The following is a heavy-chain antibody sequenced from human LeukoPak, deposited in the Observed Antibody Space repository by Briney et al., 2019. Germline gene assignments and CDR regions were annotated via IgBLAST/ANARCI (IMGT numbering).Heavy chain of an antibody. CDR2: IYTSGST. J-gene: IGHJ6*03. D-gene: IGHD3-9*01. V-gene: IGHV4-61*02. CDR3: ASLAGYKTYYYYMDV. CDR1: GGSISSGSYY. Sequence: SETLSLTCTVSGGSISSGSYYWSWIRQPAGKGLEWIGRIYTSGSTNYNPSLKSRVTISVDTSKNQFSLKLSSVTAADTAVYYCASLAGYKTYYYYMDVWGKGTTVTVSS.